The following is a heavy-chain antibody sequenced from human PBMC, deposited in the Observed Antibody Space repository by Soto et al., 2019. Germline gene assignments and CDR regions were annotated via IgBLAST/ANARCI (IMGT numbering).Heavy chain of an antibody. J-gene: IGHJ3*02. D-gene: IGHD3-9*01. CDR2: IFSNDEK. CDR1: GFSLSNARMG. V-gene: IGHV2-26*01. Sequence: QGTLKESGPVLVKPTETLTLTCTVSGFSLSNARMGVSWIRQPPGKALEWLAHIFSNDEKSYSTSLKSRLTIPKDTSKSQVVLTMTNMDPVDTATYYCALLYYDILTGYYRRHAFDIWGQGTMVTVSS. CDR3: ALLYYDILTGYYRRHAFDI.